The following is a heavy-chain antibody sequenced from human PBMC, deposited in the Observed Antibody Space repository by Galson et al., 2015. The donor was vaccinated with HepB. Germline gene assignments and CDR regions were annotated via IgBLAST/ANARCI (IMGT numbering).Heavy chain of an antibody. CDR3: AKVFPEKTDGWYRQALYYFAS. CDR2: ITPSGDNT. D-gene: IGHD6-19*01. J-gene: IGHJ4*02. Sequence: SLRLSCAASGFTFSYYAMAWVRQAPGKGLEWISAITPSGDNTYSADSMKGRFFISRDNSQNTLFLQMNSLRADDTAIYFCAKVFPEKTDGWYRQALYYFASWGQGTRVTGSS. V-gene: IGHV3-23*01. CDR1: GFTFSYYA.